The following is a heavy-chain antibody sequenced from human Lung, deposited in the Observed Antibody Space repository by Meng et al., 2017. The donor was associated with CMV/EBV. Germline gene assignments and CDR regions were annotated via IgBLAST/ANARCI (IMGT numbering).Heavy chain of an antibody. J-gene: IGHJ5*02. V-gene: IGHV3-74*01. CDR1: GFSFSSYW. CDR3: ARDVMGWFDP. CDR2: INSGGTTT. D-gene: IGHD2-8*01. Sequence: DVQLVESGGGLVQPGESLRLSCVASGFSFSSYWMHWVRQSPGKGLVWVARINSGGTTTTYADSVKGRFTISRDNAKNTLYLQMNSLRGEDTAVYYCARDVMGWFDPWGQGALVTVPS.